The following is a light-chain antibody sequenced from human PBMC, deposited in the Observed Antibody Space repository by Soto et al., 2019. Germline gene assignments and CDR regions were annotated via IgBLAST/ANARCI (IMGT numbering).Light chain of an antibody. J-gene: IGKJ4*01. CDR2: DAS. V-gene: IGKV1-5*01. CDR3: QQYNSYRLT. CDR1: QSISSW. Sequence: DIQMTQSPSTLSASVGDRVTITCRASQSISSWLAWYQQKPGKAPKLLIYDASSLESGVPSRFSGSGSGTEFTHTISSLQPDDFATYYCQQYNSYRLTFGGGTKVDIK.